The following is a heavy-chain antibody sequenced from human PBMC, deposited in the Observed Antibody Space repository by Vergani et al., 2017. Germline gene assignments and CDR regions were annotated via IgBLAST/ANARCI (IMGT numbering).Heavy chain of an antibody. CDR3: AKDKGELGSAFDI. Sequence: EVQLLESGGGLVQPGGSLRLSCAASGFTFSSYAMSWVRQAPGKGLEWVSAISGSGGSIGYADSVKGRFTISRDNAKNSLYLQMNSLRAEDTALYYCAKDKGELGSAFDIWGQGTMVTVSS. V-gene: IGHV3-23*01. J-gene: IGHJ3*02. D-gene: IGHD7-27*01. CDR1: GFTFSSYA. CDR2: ISGSGGSI.